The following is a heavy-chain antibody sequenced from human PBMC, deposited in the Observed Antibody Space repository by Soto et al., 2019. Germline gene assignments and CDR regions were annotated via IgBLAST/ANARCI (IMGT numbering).Heavy chain of an antibody. CDR3: ARQTGVFGHYFDY. D-gene: IGHD3-16*01. J-gene: IGHJ4*02. CDR1: GGSISSSSYY. Sequence: SETLSLTCTVSGGSISSSSYYWGWIRQPPGKGPEWIGAIYYNGNTYYNPSLKSRVTMSVDKSKNQFSLKLSSATAADTVMFYCARQTGVFGHYFDYWGQGTLVTVSS. V-gene: IGHV4-39*01. CDR2: IYYNGNT.